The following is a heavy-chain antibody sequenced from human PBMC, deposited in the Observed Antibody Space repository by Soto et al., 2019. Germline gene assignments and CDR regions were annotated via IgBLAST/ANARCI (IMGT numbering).Heavy chain of an antibody. CDR3: ATEVVPATKHGVWSPDLDYYYYYLDV. CDR2: ISGSGGST. D-gene: IGHD2-2*01. CDR1: GFTFSSYA. J-gene: IGHJ6*03. Sequence: PGGSLRLSCAASGFTFSSYAMSWVRQAPGKGLEWVSAISGSGGSTYYADSVKGRFTISRDNSKNTLYLQMNSLRAEDTAVYYCATEVVPATKHGVWSPDLDYYYYYLDVWGKGTTVTVSS. V-gene: IGHV3-23*01.